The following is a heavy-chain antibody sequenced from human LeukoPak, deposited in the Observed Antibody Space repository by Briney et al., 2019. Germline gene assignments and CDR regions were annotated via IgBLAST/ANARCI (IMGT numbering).Heavy chain of an antibody. CDR2: IKGDGGAT. D-gene: IGHD3-10*01. CDR1: VFTFSIYW. Sequence: PVGSLRLSCAASVFTFSIYWMHWGRQAPEKGLVCVSRIKGDGGATTFADSVKGRFTTSRDQAKNTLYLQMHSLRAEETAVYYCARENSGSSYRLAFEIWGQGTMVTVSS. J-gene: IGHJ3*02. V-gene: IGHV3-74*01. CDR3: ARENSGSSYRLAFEI.